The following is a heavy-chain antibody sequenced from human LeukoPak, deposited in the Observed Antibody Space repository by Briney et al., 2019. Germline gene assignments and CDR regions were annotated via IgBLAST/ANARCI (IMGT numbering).Heavy chain of an antibody. CDR1: GGSISSYY. V-gene: IGHV4-4*07. CDR2: IYTSGST. D-gene: IGHD3-22*01. CDR3: ARDQRDYGSSDFDL. Sequence: PSETLSLTCTVSGGSISSYYWSWIRQPAGKGLEWIGRIYTSGSTNYNPSLKSRVTISVDKSKNQFSLKLSSVTAADTAVYYCARDQRDYGSSDFDLWGRGTLVTVSS. J-gene: IGHJ2*01.